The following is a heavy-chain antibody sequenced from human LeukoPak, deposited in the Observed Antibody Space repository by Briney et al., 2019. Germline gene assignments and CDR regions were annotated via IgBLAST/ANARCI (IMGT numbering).Heavy chain of an antibody. Sequence: GGSLRLSCAASRFTFSSYEMNWVRQAPGKGLEWVSYISSSGSTIYYADSVKGRFTISRDNAKNSLYLQMNSLRAEDTAVYYCARDRDWNSGFDYWGQGTLVTVSS. CDR2: ISSSGSTI. V-gene: IGHV3-48*03. CDR1: RFTFSSYE. J-gene: IGHJ4*02. CDR3: ARDRDWNSGFDY. D-gene: IGHD1-7*01.